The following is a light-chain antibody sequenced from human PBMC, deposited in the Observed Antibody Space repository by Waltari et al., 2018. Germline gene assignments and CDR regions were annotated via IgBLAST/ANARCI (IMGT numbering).Light chain of an antibody. CDR1: QSLSSSY. CDR3: QQFGSSPRGT. Sequence: EIVLTQSQGTLSLSPGDTGTLHCRASQSLSSSYLAWYQQTPGQAPRLLIYGSSNRATGIPDRFSGSGSGTHFTLIISGLEPVDSAVYYCQQFGSSPRGTFGQGTKLEIK. CDR2: GSS. J-gene: IGKJ2*01. V-gene: IGKV3-20*01.